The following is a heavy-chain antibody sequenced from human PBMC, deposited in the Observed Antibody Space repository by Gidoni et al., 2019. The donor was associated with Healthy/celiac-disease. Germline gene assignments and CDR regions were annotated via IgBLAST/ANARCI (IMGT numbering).Heavy chain of an antibody. J-gene: IGHJ1*01. CDR3: ARGDILTGYYKFSWGSEYFQH. D-gene: IGHD3-9*01. Sequence: QVQLQESGPGLVKPSETLSLTCTVSGGSISSYYWSWIRQPPGKGLEWIGYIYYSGSTNYNPSLKSRVTISVDTSKNQFSLKLSSVTAADTAVYYCARGDILTGYYKFSWGSEYFQHWGQGTLVTVSS. CDR2: IYYSGST. CDR1: GGSISSYY. V-gene: IGHV4-59*01.